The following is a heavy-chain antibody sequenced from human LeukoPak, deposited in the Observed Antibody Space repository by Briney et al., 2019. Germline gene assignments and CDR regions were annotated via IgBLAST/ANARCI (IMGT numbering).Heavy chain of an antibody. J-gene: IGHJ4*02. D-gene: IGHD1-1*01. CDR3: AKDTTGTTGY. CDR1: GFTFSSYA. V-gene: IGHV3-23*01. Sequence: GGSLRLSCEASGFTFSSYAMSWVRQAPGKGLEWVSGISTNGGSTSYADSVKGRFTISRDNSKNTLYLQMNSLRAEDTAVYYCAKDTTGTTGYWGQGTLVTVSS. CDR2: ISTNGGST.